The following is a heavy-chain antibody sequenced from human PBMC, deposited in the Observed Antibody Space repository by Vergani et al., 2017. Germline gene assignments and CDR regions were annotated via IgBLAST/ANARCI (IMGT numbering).Heavy chain of an antibody. CDR1: GFTFSSYA. J-gene: IGHJ3*02. Sequence: EVQLVESGGGLVKPGGSLRLSCAASGFTFSSYAMSWVRQAPGKGLEWVSAISGSGGSTYYADSVKGRFTISRDNSKNTLYLQMNSLRAEDTAVYYCAKTPKDIVVVPAAPYFDIWGQGTMVTVSS. CDR3: AKTPKDIVVVPAAPYFDI. D-gene: IGHD2-2*01. V-gene: IGHV3-23*04. CDR2: ISGSGGST.